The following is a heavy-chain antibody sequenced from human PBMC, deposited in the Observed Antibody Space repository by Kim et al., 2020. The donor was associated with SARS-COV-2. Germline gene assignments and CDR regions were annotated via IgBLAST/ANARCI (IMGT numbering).Heavy chain of an antibody. CDR3: ARDSRSGGTTSKSFDY. J-gene: IGHJ4*02. D-gene: IGHD3-16*01. Sequence: DSVKGRVTISRDNSETTLYLQMNSLKAEDTALYYCARDSRSGGTTSKSFDYWGQGTLVTVSS. V-gene: IGHV3-30*01.